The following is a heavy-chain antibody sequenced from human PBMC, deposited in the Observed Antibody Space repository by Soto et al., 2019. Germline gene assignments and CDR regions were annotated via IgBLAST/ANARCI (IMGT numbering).Heavy chain of an antibody. Sequence: QLVESGGDVVQPGGSLRLSRVASGFTFSSYAMHWVRQAPGKGLEWVSVISIDGTNKYYADSVKGRFTMSRDNSKKTLYLQMNSLRTEDPAVYYCARAYYYDSSGFCRTDFYYYGMDVWGQGTTVTVSS. J-gene: IGHJ6*02. CDR3: ARAYYYDSSGFCRTDFYYYGMDV. CDR2: ISIDGTNK. V-gene: IGHV3-30*04. D-gene: IGHD3-22*01. CDR1: GFTFSSYA.